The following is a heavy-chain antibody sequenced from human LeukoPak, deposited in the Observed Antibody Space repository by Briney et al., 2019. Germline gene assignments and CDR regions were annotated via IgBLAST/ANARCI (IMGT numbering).Heavy chain of an antibody. CDR3: ARTRVQSYYYYYMDV. Sequence: PGGSLRLSCAASGFSFSTSAMNWVRQAPGKGLEWVSGISGSGVSTYYAGSVKGRFTISRDNAKNSLYLQVNSLRAEDTAVYYCARTRVQSYYYYYMDVWGKGTTVTVSS. V-gene: IGHV3-23*01. CDR2: ISGSGVST. J-gene: IGHJ6*03. CDR1: GFSFSTSA. D-gene: IGHD1-14*01.